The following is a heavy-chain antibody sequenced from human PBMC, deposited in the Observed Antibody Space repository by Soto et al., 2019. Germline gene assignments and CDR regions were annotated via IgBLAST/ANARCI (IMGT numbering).Heavy chain of an antibody. J-gene: IGHJ3*02. CDR3: ARGASYHAFDI. CDR1: GYTFTSYA. D-gene: IGHD5-18*01. Sequence: ASVKVSCKASGYTFTSYAMHWVRQAPGQRLEWMGWINAGNGNTKYSQKFQGRVTITRDTSASTTYMELSSLRSEDTAVYYCARGASYHAFDIWGQGTMVTVSS. CDR2: INAGNGNT. V-gene: IGHV1-3*01.